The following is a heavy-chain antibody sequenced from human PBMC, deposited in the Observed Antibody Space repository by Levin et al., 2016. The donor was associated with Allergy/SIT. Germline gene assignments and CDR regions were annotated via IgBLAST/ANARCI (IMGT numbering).Heavy chain of an antibody. V-gene: IGHV3-23*01. CDR1: GFTFSTYA. Sequence: LSLTCAASGFTFSTYAMSWVRQVPGKGLEWVSGIHGGADTTYYGDSVKGRFTISRDNSKNTLYLQMNSLRAEDTAVYYCAKDPARRNVVVTAIFSWYFDLWGRGALVTVSP. CDR2: IHGGADTT. J-gene: IGHJ2*01. D-gene: IGHD2-21*02. CDR3: AKDPARRNVVVTAIFSWYFDL.